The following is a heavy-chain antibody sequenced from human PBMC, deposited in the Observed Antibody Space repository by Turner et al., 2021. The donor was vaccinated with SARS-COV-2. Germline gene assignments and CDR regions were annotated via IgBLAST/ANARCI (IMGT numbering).Heavy chain of an antibody. CDR1: GYTFTSYD. J-gene: IGHJ2*01. CDR2: MNPDSGNT. Sequence: QVQLVQSGAEVKKPGASVKVSCKASGYTFTSYDINWVRQATGQGREWMGWMNPDSGNTAYAQKFQGRVTITRNTSISTAYMELSSLRSEDTAVYYCARGGYCSSTSCSPYWYFVLWGRGTLVTVSS. V-gene: IGHV1-8*03. D-gene: IGHD2-2*01. CDR3: ARGGYCSSTSCSPYWYFVL.